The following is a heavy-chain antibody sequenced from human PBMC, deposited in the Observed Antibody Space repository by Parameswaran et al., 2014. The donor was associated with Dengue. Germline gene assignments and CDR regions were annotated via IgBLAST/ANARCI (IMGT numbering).Heavy chain of an antibody. V-gene: IGHV5-51*01. CDR3: ARMPGRACSGGSCLYNWFDP. CDR2: IYPGDSDT. Sequence: VRQMPGKGLEWMGIIYPGDSDTRYSPSFQGQVTISADKSISTAYLQWSSLKASDTAMYYCARMPGRACSGGSCLYNWFDPWGQGTLVTVSS. D-gene: IGHD2-15*01. J-gene: IGHJ5*02.